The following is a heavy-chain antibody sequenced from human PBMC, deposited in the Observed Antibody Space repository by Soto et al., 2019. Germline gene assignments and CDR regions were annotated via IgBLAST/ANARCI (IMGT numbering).Heavy chain of an antibody. CDR2: ISGNGANT. CDR3: ANQRISGWY. V-gene: IGHV3-23*01. D-gene: IGHD6-19*01. CDR1: GFTFSGYA. J-gene: IGHJ4*02. Sequence: LRLSCAASGFTFSGYAMSWVRQAPGKGLEWVSAISGNGANTYYADSVKGRFTISRDNSKNTLFLQMNGMRAEDTAVYYCANQRISGWYWGQGTLVTVSS.